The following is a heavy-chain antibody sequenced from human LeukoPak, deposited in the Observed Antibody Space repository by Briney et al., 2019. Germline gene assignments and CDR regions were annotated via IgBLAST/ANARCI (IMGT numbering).Heavy chain of an antibody. Sequence: GESLKISCKGSGYIFTSYWIGWVRQAPGKGLEWVSGISGIGTSTYYADSVKGRFIISRDNSKNTLYLQMNSLRAEDTAVYYCAKVPAYRPNGAFDIWGQGTMVTVSS. CDR2: ISGIGTST. V-gene: IGHV3-23*01. CDR1: GYIFTSYW. D-gene: IGHD2-2*01. CDR3: AKVPAYRPNGAFDI. J-gene: IGHJ3*02.